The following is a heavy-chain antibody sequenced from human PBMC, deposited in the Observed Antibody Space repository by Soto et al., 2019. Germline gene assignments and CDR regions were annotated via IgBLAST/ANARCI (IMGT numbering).Heavy chain of an antibody. D-gene: IGHD6-19*01. CDR2: INSDGSST. CDR1: GFSFSNYL. J-gene: IGHJ4*02. CDR3: ARGRGSSGWYFDY. Sequence: EVQLVESGGGLAQPGGSLRVSCAASGFSFSNYLMHWVRQVPGNGLVWVSRINSDGSSTNYADSVKGRFTISRDNAKNTLNLQMSSLRAEDTAVYFCARGRGSSGWYFDYWGQGTLVTVSS. V-gene: IGHV3-74*01.